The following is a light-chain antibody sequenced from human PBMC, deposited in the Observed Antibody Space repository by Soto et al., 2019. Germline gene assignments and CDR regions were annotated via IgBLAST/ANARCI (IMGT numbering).Light chain of an antibody. CDR2: DAS. V-gene: IGKV3-11*01. CDR3: QQRSNWPLT. Sequence: EIVLTHSPGTLSLSPGERATLSCRASQSVSTYLVWYQQKPGQAPRLLIYDASNRATGIPARFSGSGSGTDFTLTISSLEPEDFAVYYCQQRSNWPLTFGGGTKVDIK. J-gene: IGKJ4*01. CDR1: QSVSTY.